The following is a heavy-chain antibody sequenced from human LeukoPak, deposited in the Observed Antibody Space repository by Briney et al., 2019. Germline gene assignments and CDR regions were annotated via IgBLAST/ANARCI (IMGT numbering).Heavy chain of an antibody. CDR3: ARDMGGLHN. D-gene: IGHD1-26*01. Sequence: SVKVSCKASGGSFSNYAISWVRQAPGQGLEWMGGIIPIFGTANYAQKFQGRVTITADESASTVYMELSSLRSEDTAVYYCARDMGGLHNWGQGTLVSVSS. CDR1: GGSFSNYA. V-gene: IGHV1-69*13. CDR2: IIPIFGTA. J-gene: IGHJ4*02.